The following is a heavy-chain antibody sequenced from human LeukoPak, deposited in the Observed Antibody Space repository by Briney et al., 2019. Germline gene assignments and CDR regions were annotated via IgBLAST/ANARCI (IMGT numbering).Heavy chain of an antibody. CDR1: GGSISSYY. J-gene: IGHJ3*02. CDR2: IYYSGSS. CDR3: ARGRMGAVDAFDI. V-gene: IGHV4-59*01. Sequence: SETLSLTCTVPGGSISSYYWSWIRQPPGKGLEWIGYIYYSGSSNYNPSLKSRVTISVDSSKNQFSLKLSSVTAADTAVYYCARGRMGAVDAFDIWGQGTMVTVSS. D-gene: IGHD1-26*01.